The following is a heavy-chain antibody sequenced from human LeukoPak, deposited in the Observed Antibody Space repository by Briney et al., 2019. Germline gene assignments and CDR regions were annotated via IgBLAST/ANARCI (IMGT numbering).Heavy chain of an antibody. CDR2: INPNSGGT. CDR3: ARGLRLWEKLELRFNWFDP. CDR1: GYTFTGYY. J-gene: IGHJ5*02. Sequence: GASVTVSCKASGYTFTGYYMHWVRQAPGQGLEWMGWINPNSGGTNYAQKFQGRVTMTRDTSISTAYMELSRLRSDDTAVYYCARGLRLWEKLELRFNWFDPWGQGTLVTVSS. D-gene: IGHD1-7*01. V-gene: IGHV1-2*02.